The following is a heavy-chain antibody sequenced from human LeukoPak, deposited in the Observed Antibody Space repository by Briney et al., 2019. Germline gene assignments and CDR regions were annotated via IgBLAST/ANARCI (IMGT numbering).Heavy chain of an antibody. J-gene: IGHJ4*02. CDR3: ARAEGSGAFFDY. D-gene: IGHD4-17*01. CDR1: GFTFSSYS. CDR2: ISSSSTI. Sequence: PGGSLRLSCAASGFTFSSYSMNWVRQAPGKGLEWVSYISSSSTIYYADSVKGRFTISRDNAKNSLYLQMNSLRAEDTAVYYCARAEGSGAFFDYWGQGTLVTVSS. V-gene: IGHV3-48*04.